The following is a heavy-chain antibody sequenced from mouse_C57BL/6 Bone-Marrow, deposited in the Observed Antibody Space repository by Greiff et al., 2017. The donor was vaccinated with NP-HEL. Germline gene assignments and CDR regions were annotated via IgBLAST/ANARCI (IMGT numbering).Heavy chain of an antibody. D-gene: IGHD1-1*01. J-gene: IGHJ2*01. CDR2: INPNNGGT. Sequence: EVQLQQSGPELVKPGASVKISCKASGYTFTDYYMNWVKQSHGKSLEWIGDINPNNGGTSYNQKFKGKATLTVDKSSSTAYMELRSLTSEDSAVYYCARDFITTVGYYFDYWGQGTTLTVSS. CDR3: ARDFITTVGYYFDY. V-gene: IGHV1-26*01. CDR1: GYTFTDYY.